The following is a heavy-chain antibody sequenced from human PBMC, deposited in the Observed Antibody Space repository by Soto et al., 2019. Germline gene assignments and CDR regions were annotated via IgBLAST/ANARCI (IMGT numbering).Heavy chain of an antibody. Sequence: QLQLQESGPGLVKPSETLSLTCTVSGGSISSSSYYWGWIRQPPGKGLDWLGSIYYSGSTYYNPSLKSRVTISVDTSKYQFSLKLSSVTAADTAVYYFARGYSYGYRVDPFDIWGKGTMVTVSS. D-gene: IGHD5-18*01. V-gene: IGHV4-39*01. CDR1: GGSISSSSYY. CDR3: ARGYSYGYRVDPFDI. J-gene: IGHJ3*02. CDR2: IYYSGST.